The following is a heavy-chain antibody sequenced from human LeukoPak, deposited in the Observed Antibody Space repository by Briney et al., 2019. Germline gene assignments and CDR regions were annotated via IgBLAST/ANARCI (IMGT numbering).Heavy chain of an antibody. Sequence: GGSLRLSCAASQFAFSTYSMNWVRQAPGKGLEWVSYISSGSKTIYYADSVKGRFTISRDNAKNSLFLQMNSLRAEDTAVYHCVRGRMGSGGFDYWGQGTLVTVSS. CDR3: VRGRMGSGGFDY. J-gene: IGHJ4*02. CDR2: ISSGSKTI. D-gene: IGHD6-19*01. CDR1: QFAFSTYS. V-gene: IGHV3-48*01.